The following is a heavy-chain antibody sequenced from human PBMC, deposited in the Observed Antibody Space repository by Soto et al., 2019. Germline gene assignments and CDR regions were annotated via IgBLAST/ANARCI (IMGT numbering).Heavy chain of an antibody. CDR2: MSYDGSK. Sequence: PGWSLRLSCAAAVFTFISYGMHWVRQAPGTGLEWVAVMSYDGSKYYADTVKGRFTISRDNSKNTLYLQINSLRPEDTAVYYCAKDFTPWFGDYFYYYYGMDVWGQGTTVTVSS. J-gene: IGHJ6*02. V-gene: IGHV3-30*18. D-gene: IGHD4-17*01. CDR3: AKDFTPWFGDYFYYYYGMDV. CDR1: VFTFISYG.